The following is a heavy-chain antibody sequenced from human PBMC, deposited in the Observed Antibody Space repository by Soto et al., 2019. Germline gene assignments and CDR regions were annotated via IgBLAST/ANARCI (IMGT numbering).Heavy chain of an antibody. CDR3: ARGYGSGSYVVSYYYYMDV. V-gene: IGHV4-34*01. J-gene: IGHJ6*03. Sequence: PSETLSLTCAVSGASFTGHSWSWIRQPPGKGLEWIGGVNHSGSTNYNPALKSRVTMSVDTSKKQFSLKLSSVTAADTAVYYCARGYGSGSYVVSYYYYMDVWGKGTTVTVSS. CDR2: VNHSGST. CDR1: GASFTGHS. D-gene: IGHD3-10*01.